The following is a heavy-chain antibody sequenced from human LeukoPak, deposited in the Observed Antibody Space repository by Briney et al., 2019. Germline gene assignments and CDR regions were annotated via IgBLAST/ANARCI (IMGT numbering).Heavy chain of an antibody. CDR3: ARGGVGDFLTGYQNY. CDR2: ISWNSGSI. J-gene: IGHJ4*02. V-gene: IGHV3-9*01. D-gene: IGHD3-9*01. CDR1: GFTFDDYA. Sequence: PGGSLRLSCAASGFTFDDYAMHWVRQAPGKGLEWVSGISWNSGSIGYADSVKGRFTISRDNAKNSLYLQMNSLRAEDTAVYYCARGGVGDFLTGYQNYWGQGTLVTVSS.